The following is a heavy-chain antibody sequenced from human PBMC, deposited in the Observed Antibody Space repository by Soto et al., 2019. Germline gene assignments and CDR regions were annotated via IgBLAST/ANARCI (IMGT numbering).Heavy chain of an antibody. D-gene: IGHD3-3*01. J-gene: IGHJ4*02. CDR1: GFSLTTSGVG. V-gene: IGHV2-5*02. CDR3: AHRVLRAVFGLVTTTAIYFDF. CDR2: IYWDDDK. Sequence: QITLNESGPTVVKPTETLTLTCTFSGFSLTTSGVGVGWVRQSPGKAPEWLAFIYWDDDKRYSTSLKSRLTITKDTSKKQVVLTMANVDPADTATYYCAHRVLRAVFGLVTTTAIYFDFWGQGTPVVASS.